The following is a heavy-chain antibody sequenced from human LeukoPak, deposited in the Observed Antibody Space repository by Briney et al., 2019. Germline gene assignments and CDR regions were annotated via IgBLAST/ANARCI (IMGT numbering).Heavy chain of an antibody. CDR3: ARAKIAVADY. V-gene: IGHV3-7*01. J-gene: IGHJ4*02. Sequence: PGGSLRLSCAASGFTFSSYWMSWVRQAPGKGLEGVANIKQDGSEKYYVDAVKGRFTISRDDAKNSLYLQMNSLSAEDTAVYYCARAKIAVADYWGQGTLVTVSS. D-gene: IGHD6-19*01. CDR1: GFTFSSYW. CDR2: IKQDGSEK.